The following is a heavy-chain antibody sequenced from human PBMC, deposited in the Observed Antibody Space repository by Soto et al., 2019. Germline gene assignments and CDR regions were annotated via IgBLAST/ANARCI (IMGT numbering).Heavy chain of an antibody. CDR3: AKVGAVAGLHYYYGMDV. D-gene: IGHD6-19*01. CDR1: GFTFSSYG. Sequence: QVQLVESGGGVVQPGRSLRLSCAASGFTFSSYGMHWVRQAPGKGLEWVAVISYDGSNKYYADSVKGRFTISRDNSKNTLYLQMNSLRAEDTAVYYCAKVGAVAGLHYYYGMDVWGQGTTVTVSS. J-gene: IGHJ6*02. V-gene: IGHV3-30*18. CDR2: ISYDGSNK.